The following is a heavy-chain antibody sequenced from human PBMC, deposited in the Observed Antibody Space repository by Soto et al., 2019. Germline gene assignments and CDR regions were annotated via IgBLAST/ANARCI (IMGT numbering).Heavy chain of an antibody. V-gene: IGHV1-2*04. CDR1: GHTFTGYY. D-gene: IGHD2-2*01. CDR2: INPNSGGT. J-gene: IGHJ6*02. Sequence: ASVKVSCKASGHTFTGYYMHWVRQAPGQGLEWMGWINPNSGGTNYAQKFQGWVTMTRDTSISTAYMEPSRLRSDDTAVYYCARDSYYQLLREGYYYYGMDVWGQGTTVTVSS. CDR3: ARDSYYQLLREGYYYYGMDV.